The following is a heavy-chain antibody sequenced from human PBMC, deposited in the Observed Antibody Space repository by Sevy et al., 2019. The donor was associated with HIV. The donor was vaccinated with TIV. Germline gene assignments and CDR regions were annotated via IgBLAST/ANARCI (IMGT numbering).Heavy chain of an antibody. D-gene: IGHD3-3*01. CDR2: IYYSGST. Sequence: SETLSLTCTVSGGSISSYYWSWIRQPPGKGLEWIADIYYSGSTNYNSSLNSRVTISVDTSKNQFSLKLSSVTAADTAVYYCARGVVHAFDFWGQGTLVTVSS. CDR1: GGSISSYY. V-gene: IGHV4-59*13. CDR3: ARGVVHAFDF. J-gene: IGHJ4*02.